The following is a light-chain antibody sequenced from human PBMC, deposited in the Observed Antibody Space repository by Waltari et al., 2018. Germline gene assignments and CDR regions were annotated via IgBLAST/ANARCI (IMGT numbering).Light chain of an antibody. CDR3: QKYVNLPAT. CDR2: DAS. J-gene: IGKJ1*01. CDR1: QSVSRY. V-gene: IGKV3-20*01. Sequence: EIVFTPSLGPLSMSPGDRATLSCTARQSVSRYLAWYQQKPGQAPRLLIYDASTRATGIPDRFSGSGSGTDFSLTISRLESEDFAVYYCQKYVNLPATFGQGTKVEIK.